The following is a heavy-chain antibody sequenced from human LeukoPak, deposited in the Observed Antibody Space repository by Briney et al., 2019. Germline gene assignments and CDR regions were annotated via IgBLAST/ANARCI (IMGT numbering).Heavy chain of an antibody. D-gene: IGHD3-22*01. CDR1: GFTFSSYA. Sequence: PGGSLRLSCAGSGFTFSSYAMSWARQAPGKGLEWVSAISGSGGSTYYADSVKGRFTISRDNSKNTLYLQMNSLRAEDTAVYYCAKDIYDSSGFDYWGQGTLVTVSS. CDR2: ISGSGGST. J-gene: IGHJ4*02. CDR3: AKDIYDSSGFDY. V-gene: IGHV3-23*01.